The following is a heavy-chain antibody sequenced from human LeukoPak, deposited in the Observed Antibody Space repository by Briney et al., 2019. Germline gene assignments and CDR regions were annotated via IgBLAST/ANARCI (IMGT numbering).Heavy chain of an antibody. CDR2: ISAYNGNT. V-gene: IGHV1-18*04. J-gene: IGHJ4*02. CDR1: GYTFTRFG. Sequence: ASVKDSRKTYGYTFTRFGINWVRQAPGQGLEWMGWISAYNGNTKIAQNFQGRLTVTTDTSTSTVYMEMRSLRPDDTAVYYCTRASFDYWAQGPLVTVSS. CDR3: TRASFDY.